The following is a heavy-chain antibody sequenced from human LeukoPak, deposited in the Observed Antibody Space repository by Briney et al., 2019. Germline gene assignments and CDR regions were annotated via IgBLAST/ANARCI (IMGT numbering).Heavy chain of an antibody. CDR2: IYYSGST. CDR1: GGSISSGGYY. V-gene: IGHV4-31*03. CDR3: RGSGSYYNEDWFDP. J-gene: IGHJ5*02. Sequence: SQTLSLTCTVSGGSISSGGYYWSWIRQHPGKGLEWIGYIYYSGSTYYNPSLKSRVTISVDTSKNQFSLKLSSVAAADTAVYYCRGSGSYYNEDWFDPWGQGTLVTVSS. D-gene: IGHD3-10*01.